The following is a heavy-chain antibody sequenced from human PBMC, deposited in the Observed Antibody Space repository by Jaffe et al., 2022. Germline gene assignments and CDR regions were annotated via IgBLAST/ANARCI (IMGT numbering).Heavy chain of an antibody. CDR2: IYYSGST. Sequence: QLQLQESGPGLVKPSETLSLTCTVSGGSISSSSYYWGWIRQPPGKGLEWIGSIYYSGSTYYNPSLKSRVTISVDTSKNQFSLKLSSVTAADTAVYYCARHRPRGVPFDYWGQGTLVTVSS. V-gene: IGHV4-39*01. J-gene: IGHJ4*02. D-gene: IGHD3-10*01. CDR1: GGSISSSSYY. CDR3: ARHRPRGVPFDY.